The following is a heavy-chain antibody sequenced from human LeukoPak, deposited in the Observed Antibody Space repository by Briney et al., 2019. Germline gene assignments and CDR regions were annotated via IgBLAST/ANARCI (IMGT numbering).Heavy chain of an antibody. Sequence: PPETLSLTWTLSGGSISTFYWSWIRQSPGKGLGWIADIFASGGTNYNPSLESRVTVSIDSSKNQFSLKLSSVTAADTAVFYCARSPHNSAWYEKWFDPWGQGTLVTVSS. V-gene: IGHV4-4*08. CDR1: GGSISTFY. D-gene: IGHD6-19*01. J-gene: IGHJ5*02. CDR2: IFASGGT. CDR3: ARSPHNSAWYEKWFDP.